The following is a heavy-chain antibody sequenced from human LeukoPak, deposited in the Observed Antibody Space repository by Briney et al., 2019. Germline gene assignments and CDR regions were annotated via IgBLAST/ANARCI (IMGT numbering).Heavy chain of an antibody. D-gene: IGHD3-10*01. CDR2: ISAYNGNT. V-gene: IGHV1-18*04. J-gene: IGHJ4*02. Sequence: ASVKVSCRSSGYTFTGSYMHWVRQAPGQGLEWMGWISAYNGNTNYAQKLQGRVTMTTDTSTSTAYMELRSLRSDDTAVYYCARDFYGSGSYYTPPFDYWGQGTLVTVSS. CDR3: ARDFYGSGSYYTPPFDY. CDR1: GYTFTGSY.